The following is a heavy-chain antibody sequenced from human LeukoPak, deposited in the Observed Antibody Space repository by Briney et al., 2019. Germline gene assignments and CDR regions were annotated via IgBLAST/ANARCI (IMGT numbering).Heavy chain of an antibody. CDR2: INPNSGGT. J-gene: IGHJ6*02. Sequence: ASVKVSCKASGYTFTGYYMHWVRQAPGQGLEWMGWINPNSGGTNYAQKFQGRVTMTRDTSISTAYMELSRLRSDDTAVYYCATYGSSWPGGGFWNYYYVLACGGQGPTAT. D-gene: IGHD6-13*01. V-gene: IGHV1-2*02. CDR1: GYTFTGYY. CDR3: ATYGSSWPGGGFWNYYYVLAC.